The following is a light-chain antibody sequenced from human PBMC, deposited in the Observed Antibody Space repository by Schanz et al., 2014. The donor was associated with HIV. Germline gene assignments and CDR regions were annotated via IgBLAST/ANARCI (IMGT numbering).Light chain of an antibody. Sequence: DIVMTQSPDSLAVSLGERATIHCKSSQSVLYSSNNKNYLAWYQQKPGQPPKLLIYWASTRQSGVPDRFSGSGSGTDFTLTISSLQAEDVATYYCQQYYSSPFTFGQGTKLEI. CDR3: QQYYSSPFT. J-gene: IGKJ2*01. CDR2: WAS. V-gene: IGKV4-1*01. CDR1: QSVLYSSNNKNY.